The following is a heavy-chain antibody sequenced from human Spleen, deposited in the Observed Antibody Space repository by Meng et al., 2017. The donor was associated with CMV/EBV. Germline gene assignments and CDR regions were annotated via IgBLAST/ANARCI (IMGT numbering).Heavy chain of an antibody. J-gene: IGHJ6*02. CDR2: ISRTTHYI. Sequence: FSTYSVNWVRRAPGKALELVALISRTTHYIYYADSVKARFTISRDTAKNSVYLQMNSLRVEDTAVYYCARDDGSGNVYDFYYGMDVWGQGTTVTVSS. CDR1: FSTYS. V-gene: IGHV3-21*01. D-gene: IGHD3-10*01. CDR3: ARDDGSGNVYDFYYGMDV.